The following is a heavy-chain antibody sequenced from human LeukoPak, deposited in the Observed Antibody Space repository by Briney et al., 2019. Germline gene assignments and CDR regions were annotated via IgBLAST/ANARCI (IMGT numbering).Heavy chain of an antibody. CDR1: GYTFTGYY. CDR3: AMSKGSSSWYRYYYYYMDV. CDR2: INPNSGGT. V-gene: IGHV1-2*02. J-gene: IGHJ6*03. Sequence: GASVKVSCKASGYTFTGYYMHWVRQAPGQGLEWMGWINPNSGGTNYAQKFQGRVTMTRDTSISTAYMELSRLRSDDTAVYYCAMSKGSSSWYRYYYYYMDVWGKGTTVTVSS. D-gene: IGHD6-13*01.